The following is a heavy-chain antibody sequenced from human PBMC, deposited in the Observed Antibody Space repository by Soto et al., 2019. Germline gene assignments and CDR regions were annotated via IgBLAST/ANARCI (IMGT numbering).Heavy chain of an antibody. CDR3: ARDRSSWYGGRFDP. CDR2: ISYDGSNK. Sequence: QTGGSLRLSCAASGFTFSSYAMHWVRQAPGKGLEWVAVISYDGSNKYYADSVKGRFTISRDNSKNTLYLQMNSLRAEDTAVYYCARDRSSWYGGRFDPWGQGTLVTVSS. CDR1: GFTFSSYA. V-gene: IGHV3-30-3*01. D-gene: IGHD6-13*01. J-gene: IGHJ5*02.